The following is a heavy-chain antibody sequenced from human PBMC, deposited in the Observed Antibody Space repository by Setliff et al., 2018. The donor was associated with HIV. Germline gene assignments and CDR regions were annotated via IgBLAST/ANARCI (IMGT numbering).Heavy chain of an antibody. Sequence: SETLSLTCTVSGGSISSYYWSWIRQPAGKGLEWIGRIYTSESTNYNPSLKSRVTMSVDTSKNQFSLKLSSVTAADTAVYYCARGSYYEYYYYMDVWGKGTTVTVSS. CDR2: IYTSEST. CDR1: GGSISSYY. J-gene: IGHJ6*03. V-gene: IGHV4-4*07. D-gene: IGHD1-26*01. CDR3: ARGSYYEYYYYMDV.